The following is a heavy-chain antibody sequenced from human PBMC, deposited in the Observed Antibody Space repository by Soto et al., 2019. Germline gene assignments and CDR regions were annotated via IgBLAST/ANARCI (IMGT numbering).Heavy chain of an antibody. CDR2: INHSGST. J-gene: IGHJ4*02. Sequence: PSETLSLTCIVSGGSISSDDHYWSWIRQPPGKGLEWIGYINHSGSTNYNPSLKSRVTISVDTSKNQFSLKLTSVTAADTAVYYCARDKITGLFDYWGQGTLVTVSS. V-gene: IGHV4-30-4*01. CDR3: ARDKITGLFDY. D-gene: IGHD2-8*02. CDR1: GGSISSDDHY.